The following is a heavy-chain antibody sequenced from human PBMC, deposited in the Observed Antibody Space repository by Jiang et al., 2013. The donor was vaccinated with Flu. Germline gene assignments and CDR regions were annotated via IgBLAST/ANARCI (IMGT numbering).Heavy chain of an antibody. CDR3: ARDWGNYYFDSTGNTRFDP. CDR1: NYSISSGYY. J-gene: IGHJ5*02. CDR2: VYHSGIT. D-gene: IGHD3-22*01. Sequence: GLVKPSETLSLTCTVSNYSISSGYYWGWIRQPPGKGLEWIGSVYHSGITYYNPSLKSRVTMSVDTSKNQFSLKLTSVTAADTAVYYCARDWGNYYFDSTGNTRFDPWGQGTLVTVSS. V-gene: IGHV4-38-2*02.